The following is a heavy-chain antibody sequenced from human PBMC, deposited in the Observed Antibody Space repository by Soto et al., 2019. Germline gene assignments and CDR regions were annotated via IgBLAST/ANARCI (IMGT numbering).Heavy chain of an antibody. J-gene: IGHJ4*02. Sequence: AGGALRLSCAAPGFTFCDYWMSWVRQAPGKGLEWVANIKLDGSETYYVDSVKGRFSISRDNAKNSLYLQLNNLRSDDTAVYYCARGMAVTGYYWGQGTLVTVSS. CDR1: GFTFCDYW. V-gene: IGHV3-7*01. CDR2: IKLDGSET. CDR3: ARGMAVTGYY. D-gene: IGHD6-19*01.